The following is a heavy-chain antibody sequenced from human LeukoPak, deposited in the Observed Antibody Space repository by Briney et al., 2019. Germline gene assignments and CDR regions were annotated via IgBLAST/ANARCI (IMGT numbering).Heavy chain of an antibody. J-gene: IGHJ4*02. Sequence: SQTLSLTCAISGDSVSSNSAAWNWIRQSPSRGLEWLGRTYYRSKWYNDYAVSVKSRITINPDTSKNQFSLKLSSVTAADTAVYYWAGWADGRGADWQDYWGQGTLVTVSS. CDR3: AGWADGRGADWQDY. CDR2: TYYRSKWYN. D-gene: IGHD3-10*01. CDR1: GDSVSSNSAA. V-gene: IGHV6-1*01.